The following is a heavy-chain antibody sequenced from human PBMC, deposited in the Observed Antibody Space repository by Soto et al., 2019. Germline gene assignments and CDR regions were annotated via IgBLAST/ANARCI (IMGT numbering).Heavy chain of an antibody. CDR1: GGSISSGGYY. CDR2: IYYSGSS. CDR3: ARVLIVVVPASSNWFDP. J-gene: IGHJ5*02. D-gene: IGHD2-2*01. Sequence: SETLSLTCTVSGGSISSGGYYWSWIRHHPGKGLECIGYIYYSGSSYYNPSLKSRVTISVDTSKNQFSLKLSSVTAADTAVYYCARVLIVVVPASSNWFDPWGQGTLVTVTS. V-gene: IGHV4-31*03.